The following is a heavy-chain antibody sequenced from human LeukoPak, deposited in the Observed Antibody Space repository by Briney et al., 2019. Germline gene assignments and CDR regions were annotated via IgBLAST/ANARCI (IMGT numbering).Heavy chain of an antibody. D-gene: IGHD3-22*01. CDR3: ARDRQNYYDSSGYKYYYYGMDV. J-gene: IGHJ6*02. Sequence: PGRSLRLSCAASGFTFSSYAMHWVRQAPGKGLEWVAVTSYDGSNKYYADSVKGRFTISRDNSKNTLYLQMNSLRAEDTAVYYCARDRQNYYDSSGYKYYYYGMDVWGQGTTVTVSS. V-gene: IGHV3-30*04. CDR1: GFTFSSYA. CDR2: TSYDGSNK.